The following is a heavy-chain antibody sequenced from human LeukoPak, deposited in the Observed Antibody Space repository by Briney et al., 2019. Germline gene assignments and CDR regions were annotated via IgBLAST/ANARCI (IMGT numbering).Heavy chain of an antibody. J-gene: IGHJ4*02. CDR3: ARDSGYFDY. Sequence: RSGGSLRLSCVASGFTFSDYSMNWVRQSPGKGLEWIAYITSRSAFTYFADSVKGRFTISRDNSKNTLYLQMNSLRAEDTAVCYCARDSGYFDYWGQGTLVTVSS. V-gene: IGHV3-48*01. CDR1: GFTFSDYS. D-gene: IGHD3-10*01. CDR2: ITSRSAFT.